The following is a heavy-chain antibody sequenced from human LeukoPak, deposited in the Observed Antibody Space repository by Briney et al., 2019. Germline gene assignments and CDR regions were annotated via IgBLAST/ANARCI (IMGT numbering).Heavy chain of an antibody. D-gene: IGHD7-27*01. Sequence: PGGSLRLSCVVSGFIFSNYDMKWVRQAPGKGLEWVSTISAAGDVTYHADSVKGRFTISRDNSKNKLFMQMNSLRAEDTAVYYCAKKRGETGDYFDYWGQGTLVTVSS. J-gene: IGHJ4*02. V-gene: IGHV3-23*01. CDR1: GFIFSNYD. CDR3: AKKRGETGDYFDY. CDR2: ISAAGDVT.